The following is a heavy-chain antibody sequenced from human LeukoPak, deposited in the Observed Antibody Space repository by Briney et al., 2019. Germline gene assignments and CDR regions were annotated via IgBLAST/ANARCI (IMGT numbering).Heavy chain of an antibody. CDR2: IKLDGSEK. D-gene: IGHD4-17*01. CDR1: GYTFSRSW. V-gene: IGHV3-7*01. J-gene: IGHJ4*02. Sequence: GGSLRLSCAASGYTFSRSWMTWVRQAPGKGLEWVAHIKLDGSEKYYVDSVKGRFTISRENAENSVYLQMNSLRSKDTAFYYCARGKDGDYAFLDYWGQGTLVTVSS. CDR3: ARGKDGDYAFLDY.